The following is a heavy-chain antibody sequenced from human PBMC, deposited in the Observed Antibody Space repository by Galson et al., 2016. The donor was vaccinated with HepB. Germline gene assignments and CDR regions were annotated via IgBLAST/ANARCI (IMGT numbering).Heavy chain of an antibody. Sequence: SETLSLTCSVSGGSVNSDQYHWSWIRQPPGKGLQWLGHTYSGRSNTYNTSLKSRGTISIDTSKNQFSLTLSPVTAADTAVYYCTTYLVGHGGTGYWGKGTLGTVAS. V-gene: IGHV4-61*01. D-gene: IGHD3-16*01. CDR2: TYSGRSN. CDR1: GGSVNSDQYH. J-gene: IGHJ4*02. CDR3: TTYLVGHGGTGY.